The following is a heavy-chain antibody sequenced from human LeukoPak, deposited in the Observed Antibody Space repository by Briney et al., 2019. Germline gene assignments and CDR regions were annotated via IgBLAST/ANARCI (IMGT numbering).Heavy chain of an antibody. Sequence: GASVTVSCTVSGYTLTELSMHWVRQAPGKGLEWMGGFDPEDGETIYAQKFQGRVTMTEDTSTDTAYMELSSLRSEDTAVYYCVTAGYYYDSSGYYLDYWGQGTLVTVSS. V-gene: IGHV1-24*01. CDR3: VTAGYYYDSSGYYLDY. J-gene: IGHJ4*02. CDR1: GYTLTELS. CDR2: FDPEDGET. D-gene: IGHD3-22*01.